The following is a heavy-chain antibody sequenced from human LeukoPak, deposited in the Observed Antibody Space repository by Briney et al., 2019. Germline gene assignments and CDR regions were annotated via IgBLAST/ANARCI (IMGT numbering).Heavy chain of an antibody. CDR2: VYYSGRT. Sequence: SETLSLTCTVSGGSISSSSYYWGWIRQPPGKGLEWIGDVYYSGRTYSSPSLKSRVAISVDTSWNQFSLNLNSVTAADTAVYYCARRRYYDSTGYLDWGKGTLVTVSS. D-gene: IGHD3-22*01. CDR3: ARRRYYDSTGYLD. V-gene: IGHV4-39*01. J-gene: IGHJ1*01. CDR1: GGSISSSSYY.